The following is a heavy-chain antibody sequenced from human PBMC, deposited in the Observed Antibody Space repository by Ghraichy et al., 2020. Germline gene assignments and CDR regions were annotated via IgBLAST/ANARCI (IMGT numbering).Heavy chain of an antibody. CDR1: GFTFSSYA. Sequence: GSLRLSCAASGFTFSSYAMSWVRQAPGKGLEWVSAISGSGGSTYYADSVKGRFTISRDNSKNTLYLQMNSLRAEDTAVYYCAKDYYGSGAFDPWGQGTLVTVSS. V-gene: IGHV3-23*01. CDR2: ISGSGGST. CDR3: AKDYYGSGAFDP. D-gene: IGHD3-10*01. J-gene: IGHJ5*02.